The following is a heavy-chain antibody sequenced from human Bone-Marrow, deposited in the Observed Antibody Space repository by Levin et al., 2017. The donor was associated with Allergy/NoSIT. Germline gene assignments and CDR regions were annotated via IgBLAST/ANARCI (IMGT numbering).Heavy chain of an antibody. D-gene: IGHD3-10*01. CDR2: IKSKTDGGTT. J-gene: IGHJ6*02. CDR3: TAGLITRVRGVRDLEGYSGDV. CDR1: GFTFRNAW. V-gene: IGHV3-15*01. Sequence: SCAASGFTFRNAWMSWVRQAPGKGLEWVGRIKSKTDGGTTDYAAPVKGRFTISRDDSKNTLYLQMNSLKTEDTAVYYCTAGLITRVRGVRDLEGYSGDVWGQGTTVTVS.